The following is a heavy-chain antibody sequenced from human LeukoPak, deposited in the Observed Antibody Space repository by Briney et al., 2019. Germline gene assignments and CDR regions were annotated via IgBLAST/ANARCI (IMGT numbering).Heavy chain of an antibody. CDR3: AGDPDGCGGGNCYNPSGY. Sequence: ASVKVSCKASGYTFTSYGIRWVRQAPGQGLEWMGWISAYNGNTNYAQKLRDRVTMTTDTSTGTAYMELGDLRSDDTALYYCAGDPDGCGGGNCYNPSGYWGQGTLVTVSS. CDR1: GYTFTSYG. CDR2: ISAYNGNT. J-gene: IGHJ4*02. V-gene: IGHV1-18*01. D-gene: IGHD2-15*01.